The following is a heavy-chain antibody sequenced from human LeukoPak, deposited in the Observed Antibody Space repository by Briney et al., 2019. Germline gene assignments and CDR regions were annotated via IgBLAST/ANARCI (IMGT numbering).Heavy chain of an antibody. CDR3: ARVGDGNFDY. Sequence: PSETLSLTCTVSGGSISSDYWSWIRQSPGKGLEWIGYIYYSGTTSYNPSLKSRVTISLDTSKNQYSLKLSSVTAADTAVYYCARVGDGNFDYWGQGTLVTVSS. CDR1: GGSISSDY. V-gene: IGHV4-59*01. CDR2: IYYSGTT. J-gene: IGHJ4*02.